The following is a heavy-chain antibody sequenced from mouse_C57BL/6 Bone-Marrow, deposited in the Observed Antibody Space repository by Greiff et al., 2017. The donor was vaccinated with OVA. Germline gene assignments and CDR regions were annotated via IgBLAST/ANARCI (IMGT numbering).Heavy chain of an antibody. V-gene: IGHV3-6*01. CDR2: ISYDGSN. J-gene: IGHJ1*03. Sequence: EVKLMESGPGLVKPSQSLSLTCSVTGYSITSGYYWNWIRQFPGNKLEWMGYISYDGSNNYNPSLKNRISITRDTSTNQFFLKLNSVTTEDTATYYCARDEVWGTGTTVTVSS. CDR3: ARDEV. CDR1: GYSITSGYY.